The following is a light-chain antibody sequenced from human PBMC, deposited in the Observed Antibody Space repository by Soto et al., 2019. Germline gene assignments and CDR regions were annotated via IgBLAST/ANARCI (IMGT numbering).Light chain of an antibody. V-gene: IGKV1-5*03. J-gene: IGKJ1*01. CDR1: QTISSW. CDR3: QHYNSYSEA. CDR2: KAS. Sequence: DIQMTQSPSTLSGSVGDRFTITCLASQTISSWLAWYQQKPGKAPKLLIYKASTLKSGVPSRFSGSGSGTEFTLTISSLQPDDFATYYCQHYNSYSEAFGQGTKGAIK.